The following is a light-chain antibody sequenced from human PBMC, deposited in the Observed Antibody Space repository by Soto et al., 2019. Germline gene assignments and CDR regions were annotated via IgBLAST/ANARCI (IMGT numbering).Light chain of an antibody. CDR2: GAS. CDR3: ERYGSSWA. CDR1: QSVRNN. J-gene: IGKJ1*01. V-gene: IGKV3-20*01. Sequence: RASQSVRNNLAWYQQKPGQGPRLLIYGASNRATFIPDRFSGSGSGTDLFLMISSLELEYFAEFYCERYGSSWAFGHGTKVDIK.